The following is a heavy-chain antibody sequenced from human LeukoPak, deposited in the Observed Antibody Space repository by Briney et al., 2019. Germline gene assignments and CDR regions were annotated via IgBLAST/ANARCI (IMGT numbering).Heavy chain of an antibody. CDR2: IVPSGIT. CDR1: GASIRSYY. V-gene: IGHV4-4*07. D-gene: IGHD6-13*01. Sequence: SETLSLTCTVSGASIRSYYWSWLRQPAGKGLEWIGRIVPSGITNYNPSLESRVTMSVDTSKNRFSLHLKSVTAADTAVYYCAKEGAAPGPDFDYWGQGILVIVSS. J-gene: IGHJ4*02. CDR3: AKEGAAPGPDFDY.